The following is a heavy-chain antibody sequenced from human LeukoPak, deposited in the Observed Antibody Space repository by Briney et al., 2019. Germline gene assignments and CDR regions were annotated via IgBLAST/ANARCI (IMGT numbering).Heavy chain of an antibody. Sequence: PGGSLRLSCAASVFTFSSYWMSWVRQAPGKGLEWVAVISYDGRNIHYPDSVKGRFTISRDISTDTLWLQMDSLRTEDTAVYYCAKGPLRGTAAAIDYWGQGTLVTVSS. J-gene: IGHJ4*02. D-gene: IGHD2-2*01. CDR1: VFTFSSYW. CDR2: ISYDGRNI. V-gene: IGHV3-30*18. CDR3: AKGPLRGTAAAIDY.